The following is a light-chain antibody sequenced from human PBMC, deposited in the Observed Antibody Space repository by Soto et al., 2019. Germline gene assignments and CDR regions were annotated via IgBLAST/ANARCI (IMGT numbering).Light chain of an antibody. J-gene: IGKJ1*01. CDR1: QDISKD. CDR3: LQDHDYPRT. Sequence: AIPMTQSPPSLSASVGDRVIITCRASQDISKDLGWYQQKPGKAPKFLIYSATSTQSGVPSTFSGSGFGTDFTLTISSLQPEDFATYYCLQDHDYPRTFGQGTKVEF. V-gene: IGKV1-6*01. CDR2: SAT.